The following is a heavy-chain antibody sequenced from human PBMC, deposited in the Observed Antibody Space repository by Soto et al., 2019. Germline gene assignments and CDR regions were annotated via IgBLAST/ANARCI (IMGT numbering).Heavy chain of an antibody. J-gene: IGHJ4*02. V-gene: IGHV4-59*08. CDR1: GGSISSYY. D-gene: IGHD3-22*01. CDR2: IYYSGST. CDR3: ARGPWYYDCRGYSPFDF. Sequence: QVQLQESGPGLVKPSETLSLICTVSGGSISSYYWSWIRQSPGKGLEWIGCIYYSGSTNYNPSLTRRLTISVDTSQHPFSVRLSSVPAADTAVYYCARGPWYYDCRGYSPFDFWGQRALVTLSS.